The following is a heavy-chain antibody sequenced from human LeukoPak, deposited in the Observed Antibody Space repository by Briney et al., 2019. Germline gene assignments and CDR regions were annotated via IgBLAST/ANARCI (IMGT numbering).Heavy chain of an antibody. CDR3: AKRESSGWPLYFDC. J-gene: IGHJ4*02. Sequence: GGALRLSCAASGFTFSSYDMSWVRQAPGKGLEWVSAISGSGGSTYYAGSVKGRFTISKDNSKNTLYLQINSLRAEYTAIYYCAKRESSGWPLYFDCWGQGTLVTVSS. CDR2: ISGSGGST. CDR1: GFTFSSYD. D-gene: IGHD6-19*01. V-gene: IGHV3-23*01.